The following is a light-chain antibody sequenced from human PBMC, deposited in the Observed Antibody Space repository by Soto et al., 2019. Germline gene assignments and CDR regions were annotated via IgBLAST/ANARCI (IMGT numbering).Light chain of an antibody. V-gene: IGKV3-20*01. CDR2: GAS. CDR3: QQCGGSPT. Sequence: EIVLTQSPGILSLSPGERASLSCRASQKISSTVLAWYQQKPGQAPGLLIYGASSRTTGIPDRFSGSGSGTDFTLTISRLEPEDFAMYYCQQCGGSPTFGQGTKVDIK. J-gene: IGKJ1*01. CDR1: QKISSTV.